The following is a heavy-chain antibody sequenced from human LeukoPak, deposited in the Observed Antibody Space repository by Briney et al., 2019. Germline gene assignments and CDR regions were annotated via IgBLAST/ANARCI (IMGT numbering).Heavy chain of an antibody. Sequence: ASVKVSCKASGYTFTSYYINWVRQATGQGPEWMGWMNPNSGNTDYAQRFHGRVTMTRNTSISTAYMELSSLRSEDTAVYYCARAANWHDDDWFDPWGQGTLVTVSS. CDR3: ARAANWHDDDWFDP. J-gene: IGHJ5*02. D-gene: IGHD1-1*01. CDR2: MNPNSGNT. V-gene: IGHV1-8*01. CDR1: GYTFTSYY.